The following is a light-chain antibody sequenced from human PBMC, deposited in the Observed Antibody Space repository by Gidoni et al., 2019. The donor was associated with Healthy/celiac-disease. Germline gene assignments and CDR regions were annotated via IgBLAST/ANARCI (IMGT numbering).Light chain of an antibody. J-gene: IGKJ1*01. CDR1: QGIRND. CDR2: AAS. CDR3: LQHRSYLTWT. Sequence: DITRTQSPSSLSASVRDRVTITCRASQGIRNDLGWYQQKPENTPKRLIYAASSLQSGVPSSFSGSGSVTEFTLTISSLQPEDFATYYCLQHRSYLTWTFGQGTQLEIK. V-gene: IGKV1-17*01.